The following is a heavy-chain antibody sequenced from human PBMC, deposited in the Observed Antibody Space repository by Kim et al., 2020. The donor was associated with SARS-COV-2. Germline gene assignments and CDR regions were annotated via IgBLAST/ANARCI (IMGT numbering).Heavy chain of an antibody. Sequence: ASVKVSCKASGYTFTSYAMNWVRQAPGQGLEWMGWINTNTGNPTYAQGFTGRFVFSLDTSVSTAYLQISSLKAEDTAVYYCARGGRVLGRGFNWFDPWGQGTLVTVSS. J-gene: IGHJ5*02. CDR2: INTNTGNP. D-gene: IGHD2-15*01. CDR3: ARGGRVLGRGFNWFDP. V-gene: IGHV7-4-1*02. CDR1: GYTFTSYA.